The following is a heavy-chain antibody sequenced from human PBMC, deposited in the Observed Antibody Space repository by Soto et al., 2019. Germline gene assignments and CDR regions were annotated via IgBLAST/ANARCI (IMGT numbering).Heavy chain of an antibody. J-gene: IGHJ3*02. D-gene: IGHD6-13*01. V-gene: IGHV3-21*01. Sequence: GGSLRLSCAASGFTFSSYSMNWVRQAPGKGLEWVSSISSSSSYIYYADSVKGRFTISRDNAKNSLYLQMNSLRAEDTAVYYCASAVAAAGPLAFDIWGQGTMVTVS. CDR1: GFTFSSYS. CDR3: ASAVAAAGPLAFDI. CDR2: ISSSSSYI.